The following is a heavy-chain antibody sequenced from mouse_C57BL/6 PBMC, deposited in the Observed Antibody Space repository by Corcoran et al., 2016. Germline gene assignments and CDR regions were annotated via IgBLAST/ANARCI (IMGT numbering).Heavy chain of an antibody. J-gene: IGHJ1*03. Sequence: QVTLKESGPGILQSSQTLSLTCSFSGFSLSTSGMGVSWIRQPSGKGLEWLAHIYWDDDKRYNPSLKSRLTISKDTYRNQVYLNITSVDTADTATYYCARRGGYWYFDVWGTGTTVTVSS. CDR2: IYWDDDK. V-gene: IGHV8-12*01. CDR1: GFSLSTSGMG. CDR3: ARRGGYWYFDV.